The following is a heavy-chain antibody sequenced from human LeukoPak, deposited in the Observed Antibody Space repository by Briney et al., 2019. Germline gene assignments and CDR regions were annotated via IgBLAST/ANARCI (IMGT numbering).Heavy chain of an antibody. CDR3: ARDDSTGYLYLDY. CDR2: TKEDGSET. Sequence: GGSLRLSCAASGFTFGSYWMSWVRQAPGKGLEWVANTKEDGSETYYVDSVKGRFTISRDNAKNSLYLQMNSLRAEDTAVYYCARDDSTGYLYLDYWGQGSLVTVSS. J-gene: IGHJ4*02. D-gene: IGHD3-22*01. V-gene: IGHV3-7*01. CDR1: GFTFGSYW.